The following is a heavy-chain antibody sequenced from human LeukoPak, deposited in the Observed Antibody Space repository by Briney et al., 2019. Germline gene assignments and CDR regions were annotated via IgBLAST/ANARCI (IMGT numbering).Heavy chain of an antibody. Sequence: GGSLRLSCAASGFTFSSYWMSWVRQAPGKGLEWVANIKQDGSEKYYVDSVKGRFTISRDNAKNSLYLQMNSLRPEDTALYYCAKDLSSAITSALVLDVWGQGTTVIVSS. D-gene: IGHD3-22*01. V-gene: IGHV3-7*03. J-gene: IGHJ6*02. CDR2: IKQDGSEK. CDR3: AKDLSSAITSALVLDV. CDR1: GFTFSSYW.